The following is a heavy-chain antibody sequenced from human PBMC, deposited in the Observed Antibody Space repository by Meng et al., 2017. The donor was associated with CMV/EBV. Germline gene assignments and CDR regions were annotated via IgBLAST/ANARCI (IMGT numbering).Heavy chain of an antibody. D-gene: IGHD1-1*01. CDR3: AREAFKVLFFPFDP. J-gene: IGHJ5*02. CDR2: IYTSGST. V-gene: IGHV4-61*02. CDR1: GGSISSGSYY. Sequence: QAQVAESVPGLVKPSQTLSLTCTVSGGSISSGSYYWSWIRQPAGKGLEWIGRIYTSGSTNYNPSLKSRVTISVDTSKNQFSLKLSSVTAADTAVYYCAREAFKVLFFPFDPWGQGTLVTVSS.